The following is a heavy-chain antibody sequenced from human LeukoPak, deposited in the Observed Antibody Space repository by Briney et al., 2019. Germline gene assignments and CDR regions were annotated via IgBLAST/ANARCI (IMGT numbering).Heavy chain of an antibody. V-gene: IGHV1-69*04. D-gene: IGHD5-24*01. J-gene: IGHJ4*02. Sequence: SVKVSCKASGGTFSSCAISWVRQAPGQGLEWMGRIIPIFGIANYAQKFQGRVTITADKSTSTAYMELSSLRSEDTAVYYCARTHDYNNYPDYWGQGTLVAVSS. CDR2: IIPIFGIA. CDR3: ARTHDYNNYPDY. CDR1: GGTFSSCA.